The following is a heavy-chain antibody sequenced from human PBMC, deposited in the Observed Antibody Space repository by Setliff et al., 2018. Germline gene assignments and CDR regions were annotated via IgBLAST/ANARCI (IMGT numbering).Heavy chain of an antibody. CDR3: AKGGTYRYFDY. D-gene: IGHD2-15*01. Sequence: NPSETLSLTCTVSGDSMSGASIWSWIRQPPGKGLEFMGYVFPNGATKYDPSLKSRLTISVDTSKNQFSLKLTSLTAADTAVYFCAKGGTYRYFDYWGQGTLVTVSS. CDR1: GDSMSGAS. J-gene: IGHJ4*02. CDR2: VFPNGAT. V-gene: IGHV4-59*01.